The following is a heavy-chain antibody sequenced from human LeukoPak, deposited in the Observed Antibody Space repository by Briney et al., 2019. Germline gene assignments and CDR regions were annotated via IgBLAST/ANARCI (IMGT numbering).Heavy chain of an antibody. D-gene: IGHD6-25*01. CDR1: RGSITTSSYY. CDR2: ISYSGST. J-gene: IGHJ4*02. CDR3: ARMRLGYFGF. V-gene: IGHV4-39*01. Sequence: SETLSLTCTVSRGSITTSSYYWGWVRQPPGKGLEWIVTISYSGSTYYNPSLKSRVTISMDTSKDQFSLRLRSLNAADTALYYCARMRLGYFGFWGQGTLVTVSS.